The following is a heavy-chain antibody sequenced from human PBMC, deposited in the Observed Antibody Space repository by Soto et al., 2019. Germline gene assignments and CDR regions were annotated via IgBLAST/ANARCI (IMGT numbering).Heavy chain of an antibody. CDR1: GFTFSSYS. CDR3: ARGLYYYDSRGYYI. J-gene: IGHJ4*02. V-gene: IGHV3-48*01. CDR2: ISSSSSTI. Sequence: SLRLSCAASGFTFSSYSMNWVRQAPGKGLEWVSYISSSSSTIYYADSVKGRFTISRDNAKNSLYLQMISLRAEDTAVYYCARGLYYYDSRGYYIWGQGTLVTVSS. D-gene: IGHD3-22*01.